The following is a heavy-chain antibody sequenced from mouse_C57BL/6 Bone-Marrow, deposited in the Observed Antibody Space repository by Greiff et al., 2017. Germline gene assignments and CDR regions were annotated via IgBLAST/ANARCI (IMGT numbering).Heavy chain of an antibody. CDR1: GFTFTDYY. CDR3: AREGWLLPYWYFDV. Sequence: EVMLVESGPVLVKPGPSVKISCKASGFTFTDYYMHWVKQSHGKSLEWIGLVYPYNGGTSYNQKFKGKATLTVDTSASTAYMELNSLTSEDSAVYYCAREGWLLPYWYFDVWGTGTTVTVSS. J-gene: IGHJ1*03. D-gene: IGHD2-3*01. V-gene: IGHV1-36*01. CDR2: VYPYNGGT.